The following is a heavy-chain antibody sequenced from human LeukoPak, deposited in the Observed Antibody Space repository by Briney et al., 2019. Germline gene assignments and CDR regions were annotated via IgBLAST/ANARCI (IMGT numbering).Heavy chain of an antibody. CDR2: INPSGGGT. CDR1: GYTFTSYY. Sequence: ASVKVSCKASGYTFTSYYMHWVRQAPGQGLEWMGIINPSGGGTNYAQKFQGRVTMTRDTSISTAYMELSRLRSDDTAVYYCARESGTTASRNWFDPWGQGTLVTVSS. J-gene: IGHJ5*02. CDR3: ARESGTTASRNWFDP. V-gene: IGHV1-2*02. D-gene: IGHD1-1*01.